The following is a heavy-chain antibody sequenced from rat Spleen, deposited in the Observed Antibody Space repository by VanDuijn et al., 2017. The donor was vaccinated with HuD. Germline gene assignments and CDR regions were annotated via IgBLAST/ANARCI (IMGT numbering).Heavy chain of an antibody. CDR3: AAWEYNYFDY. CDR2: LSYDSSKM. V-gene: IGHV5-54*01. Sequence: EVKLVESGGGLVQPGNSLTLSCVASGFTFSNSGIHWIRQAPKKGLEWIAMLSYDSSKMYYADTVKGRFTISRDNFKNTLYLVMSGFRSEDTAMYYCAAWEYNYFDYWGQGVMVTVSS. D-gene: IGHD5-1*01. J-gene: IGHJ2*01. CDR1: GFTFSNSG.